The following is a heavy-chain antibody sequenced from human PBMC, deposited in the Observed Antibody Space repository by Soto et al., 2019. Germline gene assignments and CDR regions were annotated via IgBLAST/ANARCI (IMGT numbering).Heavy chain of an antibody. CDR3: ARAEPIAAALSY. D-gene: IGHD6-13*01. CDR2: IYYSGST. CDR1: GGSISSGGYY. V-gene: IGHV4-31*03. Sequence: SETLSLTCTVSGGSISSGGYYWSWIRQHPGKGLEWIGYIYYSGSTYYNLSLKSRVTISVDTSKNQFSLKLSSVTAADTAVYYCARAEPIAAALSYWGQGTLVTVSS. J-gene: IGHJ4*02.